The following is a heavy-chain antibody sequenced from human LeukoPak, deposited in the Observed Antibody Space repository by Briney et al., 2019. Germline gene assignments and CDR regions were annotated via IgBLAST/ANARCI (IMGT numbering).Heavy chain of an antibody. Sequence: TSETLSLTCTVSGGSTSSYYWSWIRQPPGKGLEWIGSIYYSGSTYYNPSLKSRVTISVDTSKNQFSLKLSSVTAADTAVYYCARQPSYDYVWGSYRETFDYWGQGTLVTVSS. V-gene: IGHV4-59*05. CDR2: IYYSGST. CDR1: GGSTSSYY. J-gene: IGHJ4*02. D-gene: IGHD3-16*02. CDR3: ARQPSYDYVWGSYRETFDY.